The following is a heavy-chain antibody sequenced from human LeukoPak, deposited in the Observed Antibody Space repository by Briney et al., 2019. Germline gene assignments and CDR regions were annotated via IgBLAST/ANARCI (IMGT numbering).Heavy chain of an antibody. Sequence: PGGSLRLSCAASGFTFSSYWMYWVRQAPGKGPVWVSRISGGGRSTTYADSVKGRFTICRGNAKATLYLKIHSLRADDTAVYYCARVTWQSRSIDYWGQGTLVTVSS. V-gene: IGHV3-74*03. J-gene: IGHJ4*02. D-gene: IGHD6-6*01. CDR2: ISGGGRST. CDR1: GFTFSSYW. CDR3: ARVTWQSRSIDY.